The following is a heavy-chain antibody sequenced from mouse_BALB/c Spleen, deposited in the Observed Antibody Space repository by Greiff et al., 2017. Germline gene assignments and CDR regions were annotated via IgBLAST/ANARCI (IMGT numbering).Heavy chain of an antibody. J-gene: IGHJ4*01. Sequence: EVMLVESGGGLVKPGGSLKLSCAASGFTFSDYYMYWVRQTPEKRLEWVATISDGGSYTYYPDSVKGRFTISRDNAKNNLYLQMSSLKSEDTAMYYCARDTGGNYWYAMDYWGQGTSVTVSS. CDR3: ARDTGGNYWYAMDY. CDR1: GFTFSDYY. D-gene: IGHD2-1*01. V-gene: IGHV5-4*02. CDR2: ISDGGSYT.